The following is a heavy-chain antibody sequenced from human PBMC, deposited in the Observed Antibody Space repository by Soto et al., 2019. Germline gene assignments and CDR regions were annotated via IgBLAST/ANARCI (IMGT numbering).Heavy chain of an antibody. D-gene: IGHD4-17*01. CDR1: GGSISSGGYY. J-gene: IGHJ4*02. Sequence: SETLSLTCTVSGGSISSGGYYWSWIRQHPGKGLEWIGYIYYSGSTYYNPSLKSRVTISVDTSKNQFSLKLSSVTAADTAVYYCARRYGPGFDFWGQGTPVTVSS. CDR2: IYYSGST. V-gene: IGHV4-31*03. CDR3: ARRYGPGFDF.